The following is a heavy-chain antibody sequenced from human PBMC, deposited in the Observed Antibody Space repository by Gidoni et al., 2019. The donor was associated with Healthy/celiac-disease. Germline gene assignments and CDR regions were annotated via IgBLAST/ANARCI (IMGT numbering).Heavy chain of an antibody. CDR3: ARTRGSGWYGVSWFDP. Sequence: QVQLQESGPGLVKPSETLSLTCTVSGGSISSYYWSWIRQPPGKGLEWIGYIYYSGSTNYNPPLKSRVTISVDTSKNQFSLKLSSVTAADTAVYYCARTRGSGWYGVSWFDPWGQGTLVTVSS. D-gene: IGHD6-19*01. CDR1: GGSISSYY. CDR2: IYYSGST. V-gene: IGHV4-59*08. J-gene: IGHJ5*02.